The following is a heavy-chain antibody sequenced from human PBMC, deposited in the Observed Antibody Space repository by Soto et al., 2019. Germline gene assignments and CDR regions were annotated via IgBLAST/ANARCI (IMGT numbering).Heavy chain of an antibody. CDR3: ARAMDSSSVGDYYYGMDV. J-gene: IGHJ6*02. D-gene: IGHD6-6*01. Sequence: SETLSLTCTVSGGSISSGGYSWSWIRQSPGKGLEWIGYTYQSGSAYYNPSLKSRVTISVDRSKNQFSLKLSSVTAADTAVYYCARAMDSSSVGDYYYGMDVWGQGTTVTVSS. CDR1: GGSISSGGYS. V-gene: IGHV4-30-2*06. CDR2: TYQSGSA.